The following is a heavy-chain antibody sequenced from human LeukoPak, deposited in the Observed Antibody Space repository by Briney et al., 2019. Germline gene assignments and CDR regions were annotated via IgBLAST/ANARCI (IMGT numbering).Heavy chain of an antibody. CDR2: IRSKANSYAT. D-gene: IGHD6-19*01. J-gene: IGHJ4*02. CDR3: TSSFRIAVAGSDY. CDR1: GFTFSGSA. V-gene: IGHV3-73*01. Sequence: GGSLRLSCAASGFTFSGSAMHWVRQASGKGLEWVGRIRSKANSYATAYAASVKGRFTISRDDSKNTAYLQMNSLKTEDTAVYYCTSSFRIAVAGSDYWGQGTLVTVSS.